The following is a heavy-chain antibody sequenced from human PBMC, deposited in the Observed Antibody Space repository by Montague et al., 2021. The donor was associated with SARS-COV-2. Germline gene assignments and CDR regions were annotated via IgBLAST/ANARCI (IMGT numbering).Heavy chain of an antibody. Sequence: TLSLTCTVSGGSISSGGSYYWSWIWQPAGKGLEWIGRIHASGTTYYNPSLKGRVTISVDTSRRQFSLKLKSVTAADTAVYYCVRAQTTCFIANCVNYFDYWGQGALVTVSS. V-gene: IGHV4-61*02. J-gene: IGHJ4*02. CDR3: VRAQTTCFIANCVNYFDY. D-gene: IGHD1-1*01. CDR1: GGSISSGGSYY. CDR2: IHASGTT.